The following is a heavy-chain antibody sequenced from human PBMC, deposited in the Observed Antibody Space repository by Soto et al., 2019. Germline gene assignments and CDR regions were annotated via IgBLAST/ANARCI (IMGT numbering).Heavy chain of an antibody. CDR1: GFTVRSNY. CDR3: ARGGNYGDYYYYYYMDV. CDR2: IYSGGST. D-gene: IGHD4-17*01. V-gene: IGHV3-66*01. Sequence: GGSLSLSCAASGFTVRSNYISWVRQAPGKGLEWVSGIYSGGSTYHADSVKGRFTISRDNSNNTLYLQMNSLRAEDTAVYYCARGGNYGDYYYYYYMDVWGKGTTVTVSS. J-gene: IGHJ6*03.